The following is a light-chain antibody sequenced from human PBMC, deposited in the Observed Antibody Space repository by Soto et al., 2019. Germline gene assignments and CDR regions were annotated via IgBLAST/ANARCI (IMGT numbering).Light chain of an antibody. Sequence: DIQMTQSASTLSASVGDRVTITCRASQTINIWLAWYQQKPGKVPKLLIYKASTLERGVPSRFIGSGSGTDFTLTISSLQPDDFATYYCQQYSSDSNAFGQGTKVEIK. CDR2: KAS. CDR3: QQYSSDSNA. CDR1: QTINIW. J-gene: IGKJ2*01. V-gene: IGKV1-5*03.